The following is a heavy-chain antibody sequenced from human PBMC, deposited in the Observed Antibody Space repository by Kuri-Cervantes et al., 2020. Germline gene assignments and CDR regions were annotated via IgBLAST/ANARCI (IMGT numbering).Heavy chain of an antibody. V-gene: IGHV3-30-3*01. CDR1: VFVFSSYA. J-gene: IGHJ6*02. Sequence: GESLKISCAASVFVFSSYAMHWVRQAPGKGLEWVAVISYDGSNKYYADSVKGRFTISRDNSKNTLYLQMNRLRAEDTAVYYCARERPYYYYGMDVWGQGTTVTVSS. CDR3: ARERPYYYYGMDV. CDR2: ISYDGSNK.